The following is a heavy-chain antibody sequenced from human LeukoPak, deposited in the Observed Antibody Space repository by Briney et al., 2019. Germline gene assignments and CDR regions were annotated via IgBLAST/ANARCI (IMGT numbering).Heavy chain of an antibody. CDR1: GGSISSSSYY. CDR3: ARLPYDILTGYYGTSDY. V-gene: IGHV4-39*01. Sequence: PSETLSLTCTVSGGSISSSSYYWGWIRQPPGKGLEWIGSIYYSGSTYYNPSLKSRVTISVDTSKNQFSLKLSSVTAADTAVYYCARLPYDILTGYYGTSDYWGQGTLVTVSS. D-gene: IGHD3-9*01. CDR2: IYYSGST. J-gene: IGHJ4*02.